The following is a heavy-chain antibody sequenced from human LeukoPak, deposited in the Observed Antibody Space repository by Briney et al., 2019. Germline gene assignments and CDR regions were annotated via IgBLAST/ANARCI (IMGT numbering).Heavy chain of an antibody. J-gene: IGHJ4*02. Sequence: KPSETLSLTCTVSGGSISGYFWTWIRQPAGKGLEWIGRIYSSSSNNYNPSLKSRVTMSLDTSKNHFSLNLTSVTAADTAVYYCAREPTSGREPTSGRPLDYWGQGTLVTVSS. CDR3: AREPTSGREPTSGRPLDY. D-gene: IGHD5-12*01. CDR2: IYSSSSN. V-gene: IGHV4-4*07. CDR1: GGSISGYF.